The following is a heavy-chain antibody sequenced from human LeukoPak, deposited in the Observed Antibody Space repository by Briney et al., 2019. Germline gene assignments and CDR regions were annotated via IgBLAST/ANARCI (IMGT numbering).Heavy chain of an antibody. CDR2: ISSSSSYI. V-gene: IGHV3-21*01. Sequence: KPGGSPRLSCAASGFTFSSYSMNWVRQAPGKGLEWVSSISSSSSYIYYADSVKGRFTISRDNAKNSLYLQMNSLRAEDTAVYYCARLGTYCSSTSCYNHDAFDIWGQGTMVTVSS. CDR3: ARLGTYCSSTSCYNHDAFDI. CDR1: GFTFSSYS. J-gene: IGHJ3*02. D-gene: IGHD2-2*02.